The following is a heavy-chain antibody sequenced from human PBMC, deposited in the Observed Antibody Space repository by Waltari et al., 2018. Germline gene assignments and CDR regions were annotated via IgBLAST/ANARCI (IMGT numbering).Heavy chain of an antibody. CDR3: AKVEPVGGTHYFDY. D-gene: IGHD3-16*01. J-gene: IGHJ4*02. V-gene: IGHV3-23*01. Sequence: FTISRDNSKNTLYLQMNSLRAEDTAVYYCAKVEPVGGTHYFDYWGQGTLVTVSS.